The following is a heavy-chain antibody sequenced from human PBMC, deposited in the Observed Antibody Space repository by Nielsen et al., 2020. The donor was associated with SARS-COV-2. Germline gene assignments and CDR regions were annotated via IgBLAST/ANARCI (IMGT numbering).Heavy chain of an antibody. D-gene: IGHD4-17*01. CDR3: AKGYPTTVTIGQVPMDV. V-gene: IGHV3-53*05. CDR2: IYSGGST. J-gene: IGHJ6*02. Sequence: GESLKISCAASGFTVSSNYMSWVRQAPGKGLEWVSVIYSGGSTYYADSVKGRFTISRDNSKNSLYLQMNSLRTKDTALYYCAKGYPTTVTIGQVPMDVWGQGTTVTVSS. CDR1: GFTVSSNY.